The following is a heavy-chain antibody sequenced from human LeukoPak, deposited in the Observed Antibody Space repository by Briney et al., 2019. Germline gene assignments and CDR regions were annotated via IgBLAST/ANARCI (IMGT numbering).Heavy chain of an antibody. CDR3: ASGERGYSYGPLDY. D-gene: IGHD5-18*01. CDR2: IFFAGST. J-gene: IGHJ4*02. V-gene: IGHV4-4*09. Sequence: SETLSLTCAVYGGSFSGYYWSWIRQPPGKGLEWIGYIFFAGSTTYNPSLKSRVTISIDTSKNQLSLKLNSVTAADTAVYYCASGERGYSYGPLDYWGQGTLVTVSS. CDR1: GGSFSGYY.